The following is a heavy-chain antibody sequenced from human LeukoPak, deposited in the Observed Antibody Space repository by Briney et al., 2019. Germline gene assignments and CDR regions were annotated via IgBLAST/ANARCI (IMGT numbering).Heavy chain of an antibody. CDR2: IYHSGST. D-gene: IGHD3-22*01. Sequence: SSETLSLTCTVSGYSISSGYYWGWIRQPPGKGLEWIGSIYHSGSTYYNPSLKSRVTISVDTSKNQFSLKLSSVTAADTAVYYCARDLMVISLYYFDYWGQGTLVTVSS. CDR1: GYSISSGYY. V-gene: IGHV4-38-2*02. CDR3: ARDLMVISLYYFDY. J-gene: IGHJ4*02.